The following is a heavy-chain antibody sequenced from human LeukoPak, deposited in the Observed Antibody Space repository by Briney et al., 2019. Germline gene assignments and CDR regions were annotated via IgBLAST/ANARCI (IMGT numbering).Heavy chain of an antibody. D-gene: IGHD1-7*01. J-gene: IGHJ3*02. CDR1: GFTFSRHS. CDR2: IGSSSSYI. Sequence: GGSLLLSCAASGFTFSRHSINWVRQAPGKGLEWVSSIGSSSSYIYYADSVKGRFTISRDNAKNSLYLQMNSLRAEDTAVYYCARDSGNYLDAFDIWGQGTMVTVSS. V-gene: IGHV3-21*01. CDR3: ARDSGNYLDAFDI.